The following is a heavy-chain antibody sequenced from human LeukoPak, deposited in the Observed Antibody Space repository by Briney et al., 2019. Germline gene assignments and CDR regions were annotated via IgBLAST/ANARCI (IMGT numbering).Heavy chain of an antibody. V-gene: IGHV1-2*02. D-gene: IGHD2-15*01. CDR2: INPNSGGT. CDR1: GYTFTGYY. CDR3: AREFPDPDCRGGSCYSGY. Sequence: ASVKVSCKASGYTFTGYYMHWVRQAPGQGLEWMGWINPNSGGTNYAQKFQGRVTMTRDTSISTAYMELSRLRSDDAAVYYCAREFPDPDCRGGSCYSGYWGQGTLVTVSS. J-gene: IGHJ4*02.